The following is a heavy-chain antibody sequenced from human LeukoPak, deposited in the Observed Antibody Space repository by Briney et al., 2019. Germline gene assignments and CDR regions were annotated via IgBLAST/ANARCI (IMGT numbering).Heavy chain of an antibody. CDR1: GFTFSSYW. V-gene: IGHV3-74*01. CDR2: INGDGSRT. Sequence: GGSQRLSCAASGFTFSSYWMHWVRQAPGKGLVWVSRINGDGSRTNCADSVKGRFTISRDNAENTLYLQMNSLRVEDTAVYYCTRDFDAATGSWGQGTLVTVSS. D-gene: IGHD3-9*01. J-gene: IGHJ5*02. CDR3: TRDFDAATGS.